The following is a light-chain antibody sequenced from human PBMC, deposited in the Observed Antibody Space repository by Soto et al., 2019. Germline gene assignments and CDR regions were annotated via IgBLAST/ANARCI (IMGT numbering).Light chain of an antibody. J-gene: IGKJ1*01. CDR2: GAS. V-gene: IGKV3-20*01. CDR3: QQYGSSPTT. Sequence: EIVLTQSPGTLSLSPGERANLSCRASQSVSSSYLAWYQQKPGQAPRFLIYGASSRATGIPDRFSGSGSGTDFTLTISRLEPEDFAVYYCQQYGSSPTTFGQGTKVDIK. CDR1: QSVSSSY.